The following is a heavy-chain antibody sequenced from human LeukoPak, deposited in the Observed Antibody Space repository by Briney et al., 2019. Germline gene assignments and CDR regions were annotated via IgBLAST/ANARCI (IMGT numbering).Heavy chain of an antibody. CDR2: IYYSGST. CDR1: GGSISSGGYY. D-gene: IGHD2-15*01. V-gene: IGHV4-31*03. CDR3: ARGHRRGPSPDDAFDI. J-gene: IGHJ3*02. Sequence: SQTLSLTCTVSGGSISSGGYYWSWIRQHPGKGLEWIGYIYYSGSTYYNPSLKSRVTISVDTSKNQFSLKLSSVTAAETAVYYCARGHRRGPSPDDAFDIWGQGTMVTVSS.